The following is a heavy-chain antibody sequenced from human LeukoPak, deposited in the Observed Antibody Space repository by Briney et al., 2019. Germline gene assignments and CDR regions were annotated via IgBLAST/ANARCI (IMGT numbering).Heavy chain of an antibody. J-gene: IGHJ3*02. CDR1: GGSISSSSYY. V-gene: IGHV4-39*07. Sequence: SETLSLTCTVSGGSISSSSYYWGWIRQPPGKGLEWIGSIYYSGSTNYNPSLKSRVTISVDTSKNQFSLKLSSVTAADTAVYYCARLAYCGGDCYSGAFDIWGQGTMVTVSS. CDR2: IYYSGST. CDR3: ARLAYCGGDCYSGAFDI. D-gene: IGHD2-21*02.